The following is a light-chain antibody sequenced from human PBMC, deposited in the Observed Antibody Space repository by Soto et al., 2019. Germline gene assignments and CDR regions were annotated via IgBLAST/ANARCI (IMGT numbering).Light chain of an antibody. CDR1: SSDVGGYNY. CDR2: DVS. CDR3: SSYTSSSPLV. Sequence: QSALTQPASVSGSPGQSITISCTGTSSDVGGYNYVSWYQQYPGKAPKVMIYDVSNRPSGVSNRFSGSKSGNTASLTISGLQAEDEADYYCSSYTSSSPLVFGGGTKLTVL. V-gene: IGLV2-14*01. J-gene: IGLJ2*01.